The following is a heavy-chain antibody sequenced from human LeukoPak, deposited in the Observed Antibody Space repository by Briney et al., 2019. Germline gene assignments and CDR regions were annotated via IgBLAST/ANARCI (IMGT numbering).Heavy chain of an antibody. CDR2: FDPEDGET. D-gene: IGHD1-26*01. Sequence: XSVKVXCKVSGYTLTELSMHWVRQAPGKGLEWMGGFDPEDGETIYAQKFQGRVTMTEDTSTDTAYMELRRLRYEDTAVYYCARDLRLASFDYWGQGTLVTVSS. CDR3: ARDLRLASFDY. CDR1: GYTLTELS. V-gene: IGHV1-24*01. J-gene: IGHJ4*02.